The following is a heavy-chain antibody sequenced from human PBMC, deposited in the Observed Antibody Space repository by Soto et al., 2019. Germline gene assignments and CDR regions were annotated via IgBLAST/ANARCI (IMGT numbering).Heavy chain of an antibody. Sequence: ASVKVSCKASGYAFTGDGSSWVRQAPGQGLEWMGWISAYNGNTNYAQKLQGRVTMTTDTSTSTAYMELRSLRSDDTAVYYCASPVAHGSGSYTAFDIRGQGTMVTVSS. CDR2: ISAYNGNT. J-gene: IGHJ3*02. V-gene: IGHV1-18*01. CDR3: ASPVAHGSGSYTAFDI. D-gene: IGHD3-10*01. CDR1: GYAFTGDG.